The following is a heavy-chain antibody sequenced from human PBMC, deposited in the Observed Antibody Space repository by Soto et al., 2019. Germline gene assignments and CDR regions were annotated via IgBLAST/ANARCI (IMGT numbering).Heavy chain of an antibody. D-gene: IGHD3-10*01. V-gene: IGHV1-8*01. Sequence: ASVKVSCKASGYTFTNYDIDWVRQAPGQGLEWMGWMNPNSGNSGFAQKFQGRVTMTRDTSITTAYLELNSLRAEDTAVYYCAKDRSLYGSGSRWFDPWGQGTLVTVSS. CDR3: AKDRSLYGSGSRWFDP. J-gene: IGHJ5*02. CDR2: MNPNSGNS. CDR1: GYTFTNYD.